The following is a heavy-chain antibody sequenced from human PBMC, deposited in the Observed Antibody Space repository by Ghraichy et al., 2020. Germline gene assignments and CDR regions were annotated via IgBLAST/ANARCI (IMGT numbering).Heavy chain of an antibody. CDR1: GGSFSDYY. D-gene: IGHD3-22*01. CDR2: INHSGTT. Sequence: SETLSLTCAVYGGSFSDYYWSWIRQSPGKGLEWVGEINHSGTTNCSPSLKSRVTMSVDTSKNQFSLNLSSVTAADAAVYYCARKTGPHNSGYLHWGQGILVTVSS. V-gene: IGHV4-34*01. CDR3: ARKTGPHNSGYLH. J-gene: IGHJ4*02.